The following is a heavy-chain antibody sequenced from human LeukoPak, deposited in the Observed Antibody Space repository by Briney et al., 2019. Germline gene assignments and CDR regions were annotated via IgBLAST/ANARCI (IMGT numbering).Heavy chain of an antibody. D-gene: IGHD2-2*01. CDR1: GFTVSSFY. V-gene: IGHV3-23*01. CDR2: ISPSGDST. J-gene: IGHJ4*02. CDR3: AKIPKGGYFDY. Sequence: GGSLRLSCAASGFTVSSFYMSWVRQAPGKGLEWVSHISPSGDSTYYADSVKGRFTISRDSSKNTLSLQMNSLRAEDTAVYYCAKIPKGGYFDYWGQGTLVTVSS.